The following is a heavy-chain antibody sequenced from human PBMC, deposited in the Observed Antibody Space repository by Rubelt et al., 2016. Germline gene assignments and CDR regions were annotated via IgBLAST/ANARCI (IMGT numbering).Heavy chain of an antibody. V-gene: IGHV1-18*01. J-gene: IGHJ6*02. CDR1: GYTFTNYP. CDR2: ISTYNRNT. Sequence: QAQMEQSGAEVKKPGASVKVSCKASGYTFTNYPISWVRRAPGQGLEWMGWISTYNRNTKFAQKIQGRITMTTDTSTSTAYMELRGLRSEDTAVDYCARDGNYYGMDVWGQGTTVTVSS. CDR3: ARDGNYYGMDV.